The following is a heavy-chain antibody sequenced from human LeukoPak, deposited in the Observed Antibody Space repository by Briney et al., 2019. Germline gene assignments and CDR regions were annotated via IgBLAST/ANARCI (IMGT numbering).Heavy chain of an antibody. D-gene: IGHD5-24*01. J-gene: IGHJ4*02. V-gene: IGHV1-69*01. CDR3: ARSEVATIYYFDY. Sequence: ASVKVSCKASGGTFSSYAISWVRQAPGQGLEWMGGIIPIFGTANYAQKFQGRVTITADESTGTAYMELSSLRSEDTAVYYCARSEVATIYYFDYWGQGTLVTVSS. CDR2: IIPIFGTA. CDR1: GGTFSSYA.